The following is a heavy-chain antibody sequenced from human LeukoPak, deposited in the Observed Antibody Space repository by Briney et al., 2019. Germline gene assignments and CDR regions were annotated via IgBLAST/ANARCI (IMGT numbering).Heavy chain of an antibody. CDR1: GFTFSSYA. CDR2: ISGSGGST. D-gene: IGHD6-19*01. CDR3: AKSFVAYSSGWYYFDY. Sequence: GGSLRLFCAASGFTFSSYAMSWVRQAPGKGLEWVSAISGSGGSTYYADSVKGRFTISRDNSKNTLYLQMNSLRAEDTAVYYCAKSFVAYSSGWYYFDYWGQGTLVTVSS. J-gene: IGHJ4*02. V-gene: IGHV3-23*01.